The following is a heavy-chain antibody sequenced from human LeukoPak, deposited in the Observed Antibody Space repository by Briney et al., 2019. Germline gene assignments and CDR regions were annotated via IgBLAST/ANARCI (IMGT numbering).Heavy chain of an antibody. Sequence: SETPSLTCTVSGGSISSSSYYWGWIRQPPGKGLEWIGSIYYSGSTYYNPSLKSRVTISADTTKNQFSLKVSSVTAADTAVYYCARYVWGSYPTFEDYWGQGTLVTVSS. V-gene: IGHV4-39*07. CDR2: IYYSGST. CDR3: ARYVWGSYPTFEDY. J-gene: IGHJ4*02. D-gene: IGHD3-16*02. CDR1: GGSISSSSYY.